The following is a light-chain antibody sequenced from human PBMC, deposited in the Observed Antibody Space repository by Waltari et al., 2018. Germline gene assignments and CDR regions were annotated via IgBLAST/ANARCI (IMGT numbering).Light chain of an antibody. CDR1: HFASKS. J-gene: IGLJ1*01. CDR2: YDN. Sequence: SYVLTQPPSVSVAPGETARLTWGGNHFASKSVNWYRPRPGQAPVVVISYDNDRAAGIPERFSGSNSGNTATLTISRVEAGDEADYYCQVWDANTDPGVFGTGTEVTVL. CDR3: QVWDANTDPGV. V-gene: IGLV3-21*01.